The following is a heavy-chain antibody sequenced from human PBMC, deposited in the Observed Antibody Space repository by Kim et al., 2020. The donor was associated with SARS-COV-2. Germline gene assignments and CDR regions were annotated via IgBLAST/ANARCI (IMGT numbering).Heavy chain of an antibody. CDR2: ISYDGSNK. CDR1: GFTFSSYA. J-gene: IGHJ4*02. V-gene: IGHV3-30-3*01. D-gene: IGHD4-17*01. CDR3: ARDDYGGNSYFDY. Sequence: GGSLRLSCAASGFTFSSYAMHWVRQAPGKGLEWVAVISYDGSNKYYADSVKGRFTISRDNSKNTLYLQMNSLRAEDTAVYYCARDDYGGNSYFDYWGQGTLVTVSS.